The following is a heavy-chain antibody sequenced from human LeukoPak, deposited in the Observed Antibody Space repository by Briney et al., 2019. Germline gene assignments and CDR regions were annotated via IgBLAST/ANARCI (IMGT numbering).Heavy chain of an antibody. J-gene: IGHJ4*02. V-gene: IGHV4-39*01. D-gene: IGHD2-21*02. Sequence: SETLSLTCPVSGGSISNYYYWTWIRQPPGKGLEWIGSIYYSGSTYYNPSLKSRVTISVDTSKNQFSLKLSSVSAADTAVYYCARLCGGDCLFDYWGQGTLVTVSS. CDR2: IYYSGST. CDR3: ARLCGGDCLFDY. CDR1: GGSISNYYY.